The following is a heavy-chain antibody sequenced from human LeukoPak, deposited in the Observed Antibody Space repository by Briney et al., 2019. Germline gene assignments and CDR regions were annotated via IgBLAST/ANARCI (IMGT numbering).Heavy chain of an antibody. Sequence: GGSLRLSCAASGFIFSSYNMHWVRQASGEGLEWVAVISYDGSNKYYADSVKGRFTISRDNSKNTLFLQMNSLRAEDTAVYFCARSLGGYYPDFDYWGQGTLVTVSS. CDR2: ISYDGSNK. CDR1: GFIFSSYN. CDR3: ARSLGGYYPDFDY. D-gene: IGHD3-22*01. V-gene: IGHV3-30-3*01. J-gene: IGHJ4*02.